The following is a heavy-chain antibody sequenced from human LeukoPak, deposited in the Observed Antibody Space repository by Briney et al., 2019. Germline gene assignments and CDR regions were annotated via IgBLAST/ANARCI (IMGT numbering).Heavy chain of an antibody. Sequence: GGSLRLSCAASGFTFSNAWMSWVRQAPGKGLEWVGRIKNKTDGGTTDYAAPVKGRFTISRDDSKNTLYLQMNSLRAEDTAVYYCANDWSGRAFDIWGQGTMVTVSS. CDR2: IKNKTDGGTT. CDR3: ANDWSGRAFDI. J-gene: IGHJ3*02. CDR1: GFTFSNAW. D-gene: IGHD3-9*01. V-gene: IGHV3-15*01.